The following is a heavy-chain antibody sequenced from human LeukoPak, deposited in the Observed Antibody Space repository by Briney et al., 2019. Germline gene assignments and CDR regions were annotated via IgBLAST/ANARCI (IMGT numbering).Heavy chain of an antibody. CDR2: IKQDGGEG. J-gene: IGHJ4*02. V-gene: IGHV3-7*04. Sequence: PGRSLRLSCAASGFTFNNYWMTWVRQAPGKGLEWVANIKQDGGEGSYGDSVKGRFTISRDNAKKSLYLQMHSLRAEDTAVYYCARDGYGWESLDYWGQGALVTVSS. CDR1: GFTFNNYW. D-gene: IGHD2-2*03. CDR3: ARDGYGWESLDY.